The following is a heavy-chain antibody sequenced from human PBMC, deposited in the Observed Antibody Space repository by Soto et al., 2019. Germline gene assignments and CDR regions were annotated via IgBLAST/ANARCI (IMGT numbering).Heavy chain of an antibody. CDR3: ARSSGSYFGMDV. J-gene: IGHJ6*02. Sequence: SVKVSCKASGYSFSSYAISWVRQAPGQGLEWMGWISAHNGTANYAQKFQGRVTITADESTSTAYMELSSLRSEDTAVYYCARSSGSYFGMDVWGQGTTVTVSS. D-gene: IGHD1-26*01. CDR1: GYSFSSYA. CDR2: ISAHNGTA. V-gene: IGHV1-69*13.